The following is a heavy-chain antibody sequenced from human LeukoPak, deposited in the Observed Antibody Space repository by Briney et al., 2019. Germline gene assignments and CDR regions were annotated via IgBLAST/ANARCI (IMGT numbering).Heavy chain of an antibody. D-gene: IGHD6-13*01. Sequence: SETLSLTCTVPGGSISSYYWSWIRQPPGKGLEWIGHIDYSGSTIHNPSLKSRVTISVNTSKNQFSLQLTSVTAADTAVYYCARSGGLYTSTWYFHRWGQGTLVTVSS. J-gene: IGHJ1*01. V-gene: IGHV4-59*01. CDR1: GGSISSYY. CDR2: IDYSGST. CDR3: ARSGGLYTSTWYFHR.